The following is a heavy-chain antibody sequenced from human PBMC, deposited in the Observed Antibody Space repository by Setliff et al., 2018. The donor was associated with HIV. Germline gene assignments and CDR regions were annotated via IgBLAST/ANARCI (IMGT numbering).Heavy chain of an antibody. D-gene: IGHD3-10*01. CDR3: ARLSGNYYGSGSYYNRVWYFDY. Sequence: PGESLKISCKGSGYSFTSYWIGWVRQMPGKGLEWMGIIYPGDSDTRYSPSFQGQVTISADKSISTAYLRWSSLKASDTAMYYCARLSGNYYGSGSYYNRVWYFDYWGQGTLVTVSS. V-gene: IGHV5-51*01. CDR2: IYPGDSDT. J-gene: IGHJ4*02. CDR1: GYSFTSYW.